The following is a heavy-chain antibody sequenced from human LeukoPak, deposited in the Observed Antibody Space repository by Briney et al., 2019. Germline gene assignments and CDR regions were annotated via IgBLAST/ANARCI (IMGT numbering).Heavy chain of an antibody. CDR3: ARHGAGYYDSGSYYSGYYYGMDV. CDR1: XYX. D-gene: IGHD3-10*01. V-gene: IGHV4-39*01. Sequence: XYXWXXXRQPPGKGLEXIGNIYYSGTTYYNPSLKSRVTISVHTSKNQFSLNLTSVAAADTAMYYCARHGAGYYDSGSYYSGYYYGMDVWGQGTTVTVSS. CDR2: IYYSGTT. J-gene: IGHJ6*02.